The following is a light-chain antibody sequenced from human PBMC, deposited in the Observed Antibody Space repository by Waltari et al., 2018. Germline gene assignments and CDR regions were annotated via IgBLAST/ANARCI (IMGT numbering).Light chain of an antibody. CDR2: DVS. CDR3: QQYYEWQT. V-gene: IGKV3D-15*01. J-gene: IGKJ1*01. Sequence: EIVMTQSPAVLSVSPGQRATLSCRASETVTSHLAWYQQKPGQAPRLLIYDVSTRAAGIPARFSGSGSETEFTLTVTSLQSEDCVVYYCQQYYEWQTFGPGTKVEIK. CDR1: ETVTSH.